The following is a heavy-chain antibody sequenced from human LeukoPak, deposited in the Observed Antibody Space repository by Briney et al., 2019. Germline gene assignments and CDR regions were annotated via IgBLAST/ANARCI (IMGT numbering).Heavy chain of an antibody. CDR3: AKVNTPPVAGNTPYYYYGMDV. CDR1: GFTFSSYA. V-gene: IGHV3-23*01. J-gene: IGHJ6*02. D-gene: IGHD6-19*01. Sequence: GGSLRLSCAASGFTFSSYAMSWVRQAPGKGLEWVSAISGSDGSTYYADSVKGRFTISRDNSKNTLYLQMNSLRAEDTAVYYCAKVNTPPVAGNTPYYYYGMDVWGQGTMVTVSS. CDR2: ISGSDGST.